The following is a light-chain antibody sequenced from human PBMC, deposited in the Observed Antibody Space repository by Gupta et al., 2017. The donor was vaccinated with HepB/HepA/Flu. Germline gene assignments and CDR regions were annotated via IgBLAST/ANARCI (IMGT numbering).Light chain of an antibody. Sequence: SVVTQPPSASGPPGPRVTISCSGSNSNIGHNDVHWYQHVPGSSPKLLIYDNTQRHSEVPDRFSGSKSGTSASRASSGLQAEDEADDYCATGDDSRNGAVFGGGTKLTVL. CDR3: ATGDDSRNGAV. V-gene: IGLV1-44*01. CDR1: NSNIGHND. CDR2: DNT. J-gene: IGLJ2*01.